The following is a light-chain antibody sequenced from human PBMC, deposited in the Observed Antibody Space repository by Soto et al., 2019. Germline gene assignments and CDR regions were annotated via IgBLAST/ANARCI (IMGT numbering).Light chain of an antibody. CDR2: AAS. V-gene: IGKV1-27*01. CDR3: QQYETFSGT. J-gene: IGKJ1*01. CDR1: QGISNY. Sequence: DNQMTQSPSSLSANVGDRVTIPCRASQGISNYLAWYQQKPGKVPKLLIYAASTLQSGVPSRFSGSGSGTKFTLTIASLQPDDFATYYCQQYETFSGTFGPGTKVDI.